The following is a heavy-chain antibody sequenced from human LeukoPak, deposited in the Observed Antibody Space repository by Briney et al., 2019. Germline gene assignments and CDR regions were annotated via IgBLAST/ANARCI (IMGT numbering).Heavy chain of an antibody. CDR1: GFTVSINY. D-gene: IGHD3-10*01. J-gene: IGHJ4*02. CDR2: IYSGGST. V-gene: IGHV3-66*01. Sequence: GGSLRLSCAASGFTVSINYMGWVRQAPGKGLELVSVIYSGGSTYYADSVKGRFTISRDNSKNTLYLQMNSLRAEDTAVYYCARAGLYYYGSGSPPPFDYWGQGTLVTVSS. CDR3: ARAGLYYYGSGSPPPFDY.